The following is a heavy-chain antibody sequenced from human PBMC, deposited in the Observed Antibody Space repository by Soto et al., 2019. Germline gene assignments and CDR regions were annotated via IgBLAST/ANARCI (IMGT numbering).Heavy chain of an antibody. CDR2: FDPEDGET. CDR1: GYTLTELS. D-gene: IGHD3-10*01. Sequence: ASVKVSWKVSGYTLTELSMHWVRQAPGKGLEWMGGFDPEDGETIYAQKFQGRVTMTEDTSTDTAYMELSSLRSEDTAVYYRATCVVRGALNWFAPWGQGTLVTVSS. CDR3: ATCVVRGALNWFAP. V-gene: IGHV1-24*01. J-gene: IGHJ5*02.